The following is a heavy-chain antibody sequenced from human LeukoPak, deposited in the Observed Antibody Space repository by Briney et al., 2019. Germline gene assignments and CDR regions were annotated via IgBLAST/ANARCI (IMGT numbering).Heavy chain of an antibody. D-gene: IGHD3-3*01. J-gene: IGHJ5*02. Sequence: PSETLSLTCTVSGGSISSSNYYWGWIRQSPGKGLEWIGSIYYGGSTYYNPSLKSRVTISVDRSKNQFSLKLSSVTAADTAVYYCARDRGHYDFWSGYYPDNWFDPWGQGTLVTVSS. CDR1: GGSISSSNYY. CDR2: IYYGGST. CDR3: ARDRGHYDFWSGYYPDNWFDP. V-gene: IGHV4-39*07.